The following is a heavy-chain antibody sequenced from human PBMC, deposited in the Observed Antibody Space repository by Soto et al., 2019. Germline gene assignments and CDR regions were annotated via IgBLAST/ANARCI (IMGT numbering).Heavy chain of an antibody. J-gene: IGHJ4*02. D-gene: IGHD3-10*01. CDR2: ISSSSSYI. CDR1: GFSFRSYY. V-gene: IGHV3-21*01. Sequence: PGGSLRLSCAASGFSFRSYYMNWVRQAPGKGLEWVSSISSSSSYINYADSVKGRFTISRDNAKNSLYLQMNSLRAEDTAVYYCARVGTYYGSGSPYYSDYWGRGTLVTVSP. CDR3: ARVGTYYGSGSPYYSDY.